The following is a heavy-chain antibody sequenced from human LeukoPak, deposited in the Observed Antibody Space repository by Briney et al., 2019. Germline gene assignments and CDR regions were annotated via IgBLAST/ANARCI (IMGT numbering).Heavy chain of an antibody. D-gene: IGHD3-3*01. CDR2: IYYSGST. CDR1: GASISSYY. V-gene: IGHV4-59*01. Sequence: SETLSLTCTVSGASISSYYWSWIRQPPGKGLEWIGYIYYSGSTNYNPSLKCRVTISVDTSKNQFSLKLSSVTAADTAVYYCARDLEGFAEYYMDVWGKGTTVTVSS. CDR3: ARDLEGFAEYYMDV. J-gene: IGHJ6*03.